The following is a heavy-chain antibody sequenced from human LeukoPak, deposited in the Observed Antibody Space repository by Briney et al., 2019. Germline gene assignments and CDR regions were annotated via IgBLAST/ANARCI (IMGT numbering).Heavy chain of an antibody. Sequence: GGSLRLSCAASGFTFSIYWMSWVRQAPGKGLEWVANIKQDGNEKYYVDSVKGRFTISRDNAKNSLYLQMNSLRAEDTAVYYCVSTATFDCWGQGTLVTVSS. CDR2: IKQDGNEK. CDR3: VSTATFDC. D-gene: IGHD5/OR15-5a*01. J-gene: IGHJ4*02. V-gene: IGHV3-7*05. CDR1: GFTFSIYW.